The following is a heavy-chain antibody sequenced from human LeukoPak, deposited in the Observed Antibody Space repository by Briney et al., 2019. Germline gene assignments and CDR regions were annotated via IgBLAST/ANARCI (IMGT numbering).Heavy chain of an antibody. D-gene: IGHD3-10*01. J-gene: IGHJ5*01. CDR3: ARLVWLGESPGSWFDS. V-gene: IGHV4-59*01. CDR2: IHYSGST. Sequence: SETLSLTCTVSGGSISSYYWSWIRQPPGKGLEWIGYIHYSGSTNYNPSLKSRVTISPDTPKNQLFLKLNSVTAADTAVYYCARLVWLGESPGSWFDSWGQGTLVTVSS. CDR1: GGSISSYY.